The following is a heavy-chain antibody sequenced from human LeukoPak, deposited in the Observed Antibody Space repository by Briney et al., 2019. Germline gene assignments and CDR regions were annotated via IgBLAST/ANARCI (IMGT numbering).Heavy chain of an antibody. J-gene: IGHJ4*02. D-gene: IGHD5-12*01. CDR3: ARGRFGVSAYDSPFDY. CDR2: ISTSSSYI. Sequence: PGGSLRLSCTASGFTFSSYSMNWVRQAPGKGLEWVSSISTSSSYIYYADSVKGRFTISRDNAKNSLYLQMNSLRAEDTAVYYCARGRFGVSAYDSPFDYWGQGTLVTVSS. V-gene: IGHV3-21*01. CDR1: GFTFSSYS.